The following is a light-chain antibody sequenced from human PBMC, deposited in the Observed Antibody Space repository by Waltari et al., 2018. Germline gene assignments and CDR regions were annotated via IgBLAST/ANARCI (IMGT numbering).Light chain of an antibody. V-gene: IGLV2-8*01. CDR1: SSDIGGYNC. J-gene: IGLJ2*01. CDR2: DVT. CDR3: NSYASTNTMV. Sequence: QSALTQPPSASGYPGQSVTIPCTGTSSDIGGYNCVSWYQQHPGKAPKLMVDDVTKRPSGVPDRCSGARSGNTAYLTVSGLQAEDEADYYCNSYASTNTMVFGGGTKLTVL.